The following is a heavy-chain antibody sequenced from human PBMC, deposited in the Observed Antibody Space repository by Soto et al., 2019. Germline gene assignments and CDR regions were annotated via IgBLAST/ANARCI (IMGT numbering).Heavy chain of an antibody. CDR2: VYYTGST. CDR1: GDSINTFY. D-gene: IGHD3-22*01. V-gene: IGHV4-59*01. Sequence: PSETLSLTCTVSGDSINTFYWGWMRQSPGKELERIGYVYYTGSTNYNPSLKSRVTISVDRSKNQFSLKLTSANAADTAVYYCARGRTVRNYADDSSDYFYFFDYWGQGTQVTVSS. CDR3: ARGRTVRNYADDSSDYFYFFDY. J-gene: IGHJ4*02.